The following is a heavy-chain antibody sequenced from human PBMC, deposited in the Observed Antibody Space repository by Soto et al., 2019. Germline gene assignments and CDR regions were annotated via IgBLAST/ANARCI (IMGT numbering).Heavy chain of an antibody. V-gene: IGHV3-30-3*01. Sequence: PGGSLRLSCAASGFTFSSYAMHWVRQAPGKGLEWVAVISYDGSNKYYADSVKGRFTISRDNSKNTLYLQMSSLRAEDTAVYYCARDDRDVWGQGTTVTVSS. CDR1: GFTFSSYA. CDR2: ISYDGSNK. CDR3: ARDDRDV. J-gene: IGHJ6*02. D-gene: IGHD3-22*01.